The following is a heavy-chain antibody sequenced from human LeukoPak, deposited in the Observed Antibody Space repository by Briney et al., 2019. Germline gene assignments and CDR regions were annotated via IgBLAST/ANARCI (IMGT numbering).Heavy chain of an antibody. D-gene: IGHD2-15*01. CDR1: GFTFSSYE. J-gene: IGHJ4*02. V-gene: IGHV3-74*01. CDR3: ARLGCSGGSCYFDY. Sequence: RAGGSLRLSCAASGFTFSSYEMNWVRQAPGKGLVWVSRINSDGSSTSYADSVKGRFTISRDNAKNTLYLQMNSLRAEDTAVYYCARLGCSGGSCYFDYWGQGTLVTVSS. CDR2: INSDGSST.